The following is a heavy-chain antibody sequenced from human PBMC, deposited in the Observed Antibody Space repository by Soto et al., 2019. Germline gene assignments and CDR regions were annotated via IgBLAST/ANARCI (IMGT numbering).Heavy chain of an antibody. CDR3: VNSDSTSAP. D-gene: IGHD6-13*01. CDR1: GFTFSDYA. CDR2: ISGSGFTP. J-gene: IGHJ5*02. V-gene: IGHV3-23*01. Sequence: GGSLRLSCAASGFTFSDYAMTWVRQAPGKGLDWVASISGSGFTPYYAASVEGRFTISRDNSKNMVYLQMNSLRVEDTAIYYCVNSDSTSAPWGQGSLVTSPQ.